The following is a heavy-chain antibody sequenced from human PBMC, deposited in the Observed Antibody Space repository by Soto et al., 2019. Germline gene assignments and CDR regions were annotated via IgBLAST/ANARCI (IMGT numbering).Heavy chain of an antibody. J-gene: IGHJ4*02. Sequence: ASVKVSCKASGGTFSSYAISWVRQAPGQGLEWMGGIIPIFGTANYAQKFQGRVTITADKSTSTAYMELSSLRSEDTAVYYCASSPPPTTLLLGELSWGQGTLVTVSS. D-gene: IGHD3-16*02. V-gene: IGHV1-69*06. CDR1: GGTFSSYA. CDR2: IIPIFGTA. CDR3: ASSPPPTTLLLGELS.